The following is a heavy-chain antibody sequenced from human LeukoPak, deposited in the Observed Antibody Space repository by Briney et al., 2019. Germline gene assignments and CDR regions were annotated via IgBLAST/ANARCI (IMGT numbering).Heavy chain of an antibody. CDR3: ARVGREYSSSSPPDY. CDR1: GFTFSTYW. Sequence: GGSLRLSFVVSGFTFSTYWMHWVRQGPGKGLVWVSRIDSGGSNTLYADSVRGRFTISRDNAKNTLYLQMNSLRVEDTAMYYCARVGREYSSSSPPDYWGQGTLVTVSS. V-gene: IGHV3-74*01. J-gene: IGHJ4*02. CDR2: IDSGGSNT. D-gene: IGHD6-6*01.